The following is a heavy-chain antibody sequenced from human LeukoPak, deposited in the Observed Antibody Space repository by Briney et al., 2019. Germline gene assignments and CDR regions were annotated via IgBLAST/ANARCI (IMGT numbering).Heavy chain of an antibody. V-gene: IGHV4-31*03. D-gene: IGHD1-26*01. CDR3: ARVTRELDPYYFDY. Sequence: SQTLSLTCTVSGGSISSGGYYWSWIRQHPGKGLEWIGYIYYSGSTYYNPSLKSRVTISVDMSKNQFSLKLSSVTAADTAVYYCARVTRELDPYYFDYWGQGTLVTVSS. J-gene: IGHJ4*02. CDR2: IYYSGST. CDR1: GGSISSGGYY.